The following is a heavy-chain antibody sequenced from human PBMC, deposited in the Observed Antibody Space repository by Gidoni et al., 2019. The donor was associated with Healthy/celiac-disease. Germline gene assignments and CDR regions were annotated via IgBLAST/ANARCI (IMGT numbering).Heavy chain of an antibody. D-gene: IGHD3-10*01. J-gene: IGHJ6*02. Sequence: EVQLVESGGGLVQPGGSLRLSCAASGFTFSSYAMSWVRQAPGKGLEWVSAISGSGGSTYYADSVKGRFTISRDNSKNTLYLQMNSLRAEDTAVYYCAKDMSSPIPDLLWFGELSSDVWGQGTTVTVSS. CDR1: GFTFSSYA. V-gene: IGHV3-23*04. CDR2: ISGSGGST. CDR3: AKDMSSPIPDLLWFGELSSDV.